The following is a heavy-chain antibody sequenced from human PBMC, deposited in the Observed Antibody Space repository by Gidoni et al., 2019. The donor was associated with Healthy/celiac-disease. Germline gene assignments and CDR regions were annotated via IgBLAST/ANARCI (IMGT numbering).Heavy chain of an antibody. CDR1: GFSLSTSGVG. CDR3: AHNGSGGGAFDI. CDR2: IYWNDDR. D-gene: IGHD3-16*01. Sequence: QITLKESGPTLVKPTQTLTLTCTFSGFSLSTSGVGVGWIRQPPGKALEWLALIYWNDDRRYSPSLKSRLTITKDTSKNQVVLTMTNMDPVDTATYYCAHNGSGGGAFDIWGQGTMVTVSS. J-gene: IGHJ3*02. V-gene: IGHV2-5*01.